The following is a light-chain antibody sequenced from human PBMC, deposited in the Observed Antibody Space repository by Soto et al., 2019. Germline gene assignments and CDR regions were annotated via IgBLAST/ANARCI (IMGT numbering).Light chain of an antibody. V-gene: IGKV3-15*01. Sequence: EIVMTQSPATLSVSPGERATLSCRASQTVGSTLAGYQQKPGRAPRLLIYSASTRATGVPGRFSGSGSGTEFALTISSLQPEDFAVYYCQQYNNWPLTFGGGTKVEI. CDR1: QTVGST. CDR3: QQYNNWPLT. CDR2: SAS. J-gene: IGKJ4*01.